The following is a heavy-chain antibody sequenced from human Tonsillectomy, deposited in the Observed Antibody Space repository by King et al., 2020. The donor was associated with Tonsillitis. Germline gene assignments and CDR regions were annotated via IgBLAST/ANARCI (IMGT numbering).Heavy chain of an antibody. CDR2: IGPADSYT. J-gene: IGHJ3*01. V-gene: IGHV5-10-1*03. D-gene: IGHD4-17*01. CDR1: GYTFSNFW. Sequence: VQLVESRAEMKKPGESLKISCQGLGYTFSNFWINWVRQLPGKGLEWMGRIGPADSYTQYSPSFQGHVTISVDKSISTAYLQWSKLKASDSAMYFCAYYGDSDAFDFWGQGTLVTVSS. CDR3: AYYGDSDAFDF.